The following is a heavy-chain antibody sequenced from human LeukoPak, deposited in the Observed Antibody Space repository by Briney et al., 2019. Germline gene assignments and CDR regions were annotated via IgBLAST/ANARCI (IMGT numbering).Heavy chain of an antibody. D-gene: IGHD3-22*01. Sequence: HPGGSLRLSCAASGFMFSSYWMSWVRQAPGKGLEWVADIKEDGSEKYYVDSVKGRFTISRDNAKNSLYLQMNSLRAEDTAVYYCARVYFYYDSSGYYHRRSHDAFDIWGQGTMVTVSS. CDR2: IKEDGSEK. V-gene: IGHV3-7*01. J-gene: IGHJ3*02. CDR1: GFMFSSYW. CDR3: ARVYFYYDSSGYYHRRSHDAFDI.